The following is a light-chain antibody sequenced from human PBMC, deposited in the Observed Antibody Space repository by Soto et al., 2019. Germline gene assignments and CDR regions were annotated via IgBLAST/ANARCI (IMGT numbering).Light chain of an antibody. CDR1: SSDIGGYNY. J-gene: IGLJ2*01. CDR3: CSYAGSYIEV. CDR2: DVS. Sequence: QSALTQPRSVSGSPGQSVTISCTGTSSDIGGYNYVSWYQQHPGKAPKLIIYDVSKRPSGVPDRFSGSKSGNTASLTISGLQADDEADYYCCSYAGSYIEVFGGGTKVTVL. V-gene: IGLV2-11*01.